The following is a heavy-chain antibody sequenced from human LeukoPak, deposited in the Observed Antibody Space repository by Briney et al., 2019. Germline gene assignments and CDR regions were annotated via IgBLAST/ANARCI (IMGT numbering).Heavy chain of an antibody. J-gene: IGHJ4*02. V-gene: IGHV3-30*04. CDR2: ISYDGSNK. CDR1: GFTFSSYA. Sequence: GGSLRLSCAASGFTFSSYAMHWVRQAPGKGLEWVAVISYDGSNKYYADSVKGRFTISRDNSKNTLYLQMNSLRAEDTAVYYCANTYYYGSGSYHDYWGQGTLVTVSS. CDR3: ANTYYYGSGSYHDY. D-gene: IGHD3-10*01.